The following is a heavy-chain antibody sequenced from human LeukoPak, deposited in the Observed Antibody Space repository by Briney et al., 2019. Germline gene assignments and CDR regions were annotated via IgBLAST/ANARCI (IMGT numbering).Heavy chain of an antibody. J-gene: IGHJ4*02. V-gene: IGHV3-30*02. CDR2: IRYDGSNK. Sequence: GGSLRLSCTASGFTFINYSMNWVRQAPGKGLEWVAFIRYDGSNKYYADSVKGRFTISRDNSKNTLYLQMNSLRAEDTAVYYCAKDLAYYDSSGDYWGQGTLVTVSS. CDR1: GFTFINYS. CDR3: AKDLAYYDSSGDY. D-gene: IGHD3-22*01.